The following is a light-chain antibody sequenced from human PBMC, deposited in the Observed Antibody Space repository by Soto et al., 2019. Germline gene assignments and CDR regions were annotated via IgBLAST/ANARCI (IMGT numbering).Light chain of an antibody. J-gene: IGLJ2*01. Sequence: QAVVTQEPSLTVSPGGTVTLTCGSSSGAVTSNHHPYWFQQKAGQAPRTLIYDTSNKHSWTPARFSGSLLGDKAALTLLGAQHEDEDQYYCLLSYNAARVFGGGTKLTVL. V-gene: IGLV7-46*02. CDR3: LLSYNAARV. CDR2: DTS. CDR1: SGAVTSNHH.